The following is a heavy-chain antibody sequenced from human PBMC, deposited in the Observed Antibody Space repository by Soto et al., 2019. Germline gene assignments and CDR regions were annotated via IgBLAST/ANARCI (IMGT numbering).Heavy chain of an antibody. V-gene: IGHV4-30-4*01. D-gene: IGHD3-22*01. Sequence: PSETLSLTGTVSGDSISSYYWSWIRQPPGKGLEWIGYIYYSGSTYYNPSLKSRVTISVDTSKNQFSLKLSSVTAADTAVYYCARESSDYDSIGYWGQGTLVTVSS. CDR2: IYYSGST. CDR3: ARESSDYDSIGY. J-gene: IGHJ4*02. CDR1: GDSISSYY.